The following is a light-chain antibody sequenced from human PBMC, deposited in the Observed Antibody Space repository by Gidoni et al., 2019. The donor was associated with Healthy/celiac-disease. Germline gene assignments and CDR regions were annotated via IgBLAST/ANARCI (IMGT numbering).Light chain of an antibody. Sequence: DIQMTQSPSTLSASVGDRVTITCRASQSISSWLAWYQQKPGKAPKLLIYKASSLESGVPSRFSGSGSGTEFTLTISSLQPDDFATYYCQQYNSYSRFTFGPGTKVDTK. CDR1: QSISSW. CDR2: KAS. J-gene: IGKJ3*01. V-gene: IGKV1-5*03. CDR3: QQYNSYSRFT.